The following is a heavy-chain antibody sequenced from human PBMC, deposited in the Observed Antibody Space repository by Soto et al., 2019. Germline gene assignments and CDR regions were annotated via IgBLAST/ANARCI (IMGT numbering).Heavy chain of an antibody. Sequence: PSETLSLTCTVSGGSVSSGSYYWSWIRQPPGKGLEWIGYIYYSGSTNYNPPLKSRVTISVDTSKNQFSLKLSSVTAADTAVYYCARAGLGDGSDYWGQGTLVTVSS. J-gene: IGHJ4*02. CDR1: GGSVSSGSYY. CDR3: ARAGLGDGSDY. D-gene: IGHD1-26*01. CDR2: IYYSGST. V-gene: IGHV4-61*01.